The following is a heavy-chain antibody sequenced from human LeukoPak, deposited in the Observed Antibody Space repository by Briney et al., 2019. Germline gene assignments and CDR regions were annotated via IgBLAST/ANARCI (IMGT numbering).Heavy chain of an antibody. CDR1: GFTFSSYA. D-gene: IGHD3-22*01. CDR2: ISYDGSNK. J-gene: IGHJ6*02. V-gene: IGHV3-30-3*01. CDR3: ARGRYDSSGYASLYYYYGMDV. Sequence: GGSLRLSCAASGFTFSSYAMPWVRQAPGKGLEWVAVISYDGSNKYYADSVKGRFTISRDNSKNTLYLQMNSLRAEDTAVYYCARGRYDSSGYASLYYYYGMDVWGQGTTVTVSS.